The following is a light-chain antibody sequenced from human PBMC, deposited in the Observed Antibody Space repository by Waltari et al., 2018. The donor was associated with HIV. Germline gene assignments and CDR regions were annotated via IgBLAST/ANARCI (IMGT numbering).Light chain of an antibody. J-gene: IGLJ2*01. CDR1: VVAKKY. CDR2: NDS. V-gene: IGLV3-27*01. Sequence: SYEPTQPSSVSVSPGQTARITCSGDVVAKKYTRWFQQKPGQPPVMVIYNDSERPSGIPERFSGSSSGTTVTLTISGAQVEDEADYYCYSATDNNLGVFGGGTKLTVL. CDR3: YSATDNNLGV.